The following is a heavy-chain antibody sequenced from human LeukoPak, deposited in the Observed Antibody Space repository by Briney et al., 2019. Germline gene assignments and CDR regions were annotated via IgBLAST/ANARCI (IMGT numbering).Heavy chain of an antibody. CDR3: AREGWFGEPPSHWFDP. CDR1: GFTFSSYA. D-gene: IGHD3-10*01. J-gene: IGHJ5*02. V-gene: IGHV3-23*01. CDR2: ISGSGGST. Sequence: GGSLRLSCAASGFTFSSYAMSWVRQAPGKGLEWVSAISGSGGSTYYADSVKGRFTISRDNSKNTLYLQMNSLRAEDTAVYYCAREGWFGEPPSHWFDPWGQGILVTVSS.